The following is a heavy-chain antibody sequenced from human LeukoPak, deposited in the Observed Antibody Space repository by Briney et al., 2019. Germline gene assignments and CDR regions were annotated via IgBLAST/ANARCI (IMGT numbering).Heavy chain of an antibody. CDR2: LTGSGTDT. J-gene: IGHJ3*01. Sequence: GGSLRLSCAASGLTFGNYAMTWVRQAPGKGLEWVSTLTGSGTDTFYADSVKGRFTISRDSSKTTLHLQMDSLRAEDTAVYFCAKARFGSGTYSAFDLWGRGTMVTASS. CDR1: GLTFGNYA. D-gene: IGHD3-10*01. CDR3: AKARFGSGTYSAFDL. V-gene: IGHV3-23*01.